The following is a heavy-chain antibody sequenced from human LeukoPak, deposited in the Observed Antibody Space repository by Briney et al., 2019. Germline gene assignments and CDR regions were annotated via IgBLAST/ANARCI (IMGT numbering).Heavy chain of an antibody. D-gene: IGHD1-26*01. CDR1: GFTFDDYA. CDR2: ISGSDGGT. J-gene: IGHJ4*02. CDR3: AKGRSGSYSPTWDY. V-gene: IGHV3-23*01. Sequence: GGSLRLSCAASGFTFDDYAMHWVRQAPGKGLEWVSGISGSDGGTHYADSVKGRFTISRDNSKNTLYLQMNSLRAEDTALYYCAKGRSGSYSPTWDYWGQGTLVTVSS.